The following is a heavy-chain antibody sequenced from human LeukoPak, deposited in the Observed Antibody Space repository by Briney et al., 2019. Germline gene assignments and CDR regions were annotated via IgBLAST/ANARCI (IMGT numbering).Heavy chain of an antibody. D-gene: IGHD1-26*01. CDR1: GYSISSAYY. Sequence: PSETLSLTCTVSGYSISSAYYWGWIRQPPGKGLEWIGSIYHSGSTSYYNPSLKSRVTISVDTSKIQFSLKLTSVTAADTAVYYCAGAIVGTTPSFDYWSQGTLVTVSS. J-gene: IGHJ4*02. CDR3: AGAIVGTTPSFDY. V-gene: IGHV4-38-2*02. CDR2: IYHSGSTS.